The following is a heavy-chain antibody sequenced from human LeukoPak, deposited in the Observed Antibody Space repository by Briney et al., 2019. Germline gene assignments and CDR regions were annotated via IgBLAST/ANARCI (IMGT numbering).Heavy chain of an antibody. CDR2: INWNGGST. CDR1: GFTFDDYG. CDR3: ARVDDLWSGYSGGRWSAFDI. Sequence: GGSLRLSFAASGFTFDDYGMSWVRQAPGKGLEWVSGINWNGGSTGYADSVKGRFTISRDNAKNSLYLQMNSLRAEDTALYHCARVDDLWSGYSGGRWSAFDIWGQGTMVTVSS. V-gene: IGHV3-20*02. J-gene: IGHJ3*02. D-gene: IGHD3-3*01.